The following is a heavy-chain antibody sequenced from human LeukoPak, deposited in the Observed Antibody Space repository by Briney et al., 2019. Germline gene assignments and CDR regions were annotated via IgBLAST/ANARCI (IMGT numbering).Heavy chain of an antibody. CDR2: MYHSGDT. CDR1: GYSVSSGYY. D-gene: IGHD1-26*01. J-gene: IGHJ3*02. Sequence: PSETLSLTCTVSGYSVSSGYYWGWIRQPPGKGLEWIGSMYHSGDTYNNPSLKSRVTISVDTSKNQYSLKLSSVTAADTAVYYCAREGYWGLHDAFDIWGQGTMVTVSS. CDR3: AREGYWGLHDAFDI. V-gene: IGHV4-38-2*02.